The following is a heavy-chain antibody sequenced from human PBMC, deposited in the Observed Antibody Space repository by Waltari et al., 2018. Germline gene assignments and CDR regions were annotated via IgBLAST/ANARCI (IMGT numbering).Heavy chain of an antibody. V-gene: IGHV3-48*03. J-gene: IGHJ3*01. Sequence: EVKLVESGGDLIQPGGSLRLPCGASGFIFKNYEMSWVRQAPGRGVEGMAFISNIGGTVHHADSVLGRCTISRDNARNSVFLQMNSLRADDTAMYYWARGHFGTTMASFTVWGQGTMVTVSS. CDR1: GFIFKNYE. CDR3: ARGHFGTTMASFTV. D-gene: IGHD1-1*01. CDR2: ISNIGGTV.